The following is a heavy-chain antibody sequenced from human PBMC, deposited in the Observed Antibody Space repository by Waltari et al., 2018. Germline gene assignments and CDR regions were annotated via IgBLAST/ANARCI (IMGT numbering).Heavy chain of an antibody. CDR1: GYTFTIYA. CDR3: ARGLSKLAVAGY. V-gene: IGHV1-3*01. D-gene: IGHD6-19*01. Sequence: QVQLVQAGAEVKKPGASAKDSCKASGYTFTIYAMHWGCQAPGQRLEWMGWINAGNGNTKYSQKFQGRVTITRDTSASTAYMELSSLRSEDTAVYYCARGLSKLAVAGYWGQGTLVTVSS. CDR2: INAGNGNT. J-gene: IGHJ4*02.